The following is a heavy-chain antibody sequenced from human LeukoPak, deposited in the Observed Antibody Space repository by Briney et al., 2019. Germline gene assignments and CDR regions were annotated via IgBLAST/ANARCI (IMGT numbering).Heavy chain of an antibody. D-gene: IGHD6-19*01. V-gene: IGHV4-59*01. CDR3: ARGLEAVAGIDY. CDR1: GGSISSYY. CDR2: IYYSGST. Sequence: SETLSLTCTVSGGSISSYYWSWIRQPPGKGLEWIGYIYYSGSTNYNPSLKSRVTMSVDTSKSQFSLKLSSVTAADTAVYYCARGLEAVAGIDYWGQGTLVTVSS. J-gene: IGHJ4*02.